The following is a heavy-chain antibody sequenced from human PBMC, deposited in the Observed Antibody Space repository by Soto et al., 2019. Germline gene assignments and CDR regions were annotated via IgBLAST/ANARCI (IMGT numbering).Heavy chain of an antibody. J-gene: IGHJ5*02. D-gene: IGHD3-9*01. CDR3: ARGIDILTGYRSWFDP. CDR1: GFTFSSYG. V-gene: IGHV3-33*01. CDR2: IWYDGSNK. Sequence: GGSLRLSCAASGFTFSSYGMHWVRQAPGKGLEWVAVIWYDGSNKYYADSVKGRFTISRDNSKNTLYLQMNSLRAEDTAVYYCARGIDILTGYRSWFDPWGQGTLVTVSS.